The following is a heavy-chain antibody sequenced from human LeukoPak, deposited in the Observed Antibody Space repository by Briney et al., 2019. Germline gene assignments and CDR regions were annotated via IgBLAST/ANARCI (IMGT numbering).Heavy chain of an antibody. J-gene: IGHJ4*02. CDR1: GFTFSSYE. V-gene: IGHV3-48*03. D-gene: IGHD3-10*01. Sequence: PGGSLRLSCAASGFTFSSYEMNWVRQAPGKGLEWVSCISRSGSSIYYADSVKGRFTISRDNDKNSLYLQMNSLRAEDTAVYYCASPVAYYYGSGSGLDYWGQGTLVTVSS. CDR2: ISRSGSSI. CDR3: ASPVAYYYGSGSGLDY.